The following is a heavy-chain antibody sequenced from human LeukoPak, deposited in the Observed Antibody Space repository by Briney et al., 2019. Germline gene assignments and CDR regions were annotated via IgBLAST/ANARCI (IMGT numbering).Heavy chain of an antibody. CDR3: TRDTFGARDS. CDR1: GYIFSTYW. D-gene: IGHD3-10*01. J-gene: IGHJ4*02. Sequence: GGSMRFSYAASGYIFSTYWRRWSRQGPGRGLVMVFLINEDGSSTSYADSVRGRFTISRDNAKNTLYLQMNSLRAEDTAVYYCTRDTFGARDSWGQGTLVTVSS. CDR2: INEDGSST. V-gene: IGHV3-74*01.